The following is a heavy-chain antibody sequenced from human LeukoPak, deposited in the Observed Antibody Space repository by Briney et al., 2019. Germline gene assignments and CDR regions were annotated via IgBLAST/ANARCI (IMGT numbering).Heavy chain of an antibody. J-gene: IGHJ4*02. D-gene: IGHD1-26*01. CDR1: GFTFSSYS. CDR3: ASGLLFDY. V-gene: IGHV3-53*01. CDR2: IYSGGST. Sequence: PGGSLRLSCAASGFTFSSYSMNWVRQAPGKGLEWVSVIYSGGSTYYADSVKGRFTISRDNSKNTLYLQMNSLRAVDTAVYYCASGLLFDYWGQGTLVTVSS.